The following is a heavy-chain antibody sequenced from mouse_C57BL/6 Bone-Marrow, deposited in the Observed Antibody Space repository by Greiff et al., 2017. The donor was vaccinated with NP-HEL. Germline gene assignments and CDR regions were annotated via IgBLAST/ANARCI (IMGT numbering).Heavy chain of an antibody. D-gene: IGHD1-1*01. CDR2: IHPSDSDT. V-gene: IGHV1-74*01. Sequence: QVQLQQPGAELVKPGASVKVSCNASGYTFTSYWMHWVKQRPGQGLEWIGRIHPSDSDTNYNQKFKGKATLTVDKSSSTAYMQLSSLTSEDSAVYYCAILLLRIYFDYWGQGTTLTVSS. CDR1: GYTFTSYW. J-gene: IGHJ2*01. CDR3: AILLLRIYFDY.